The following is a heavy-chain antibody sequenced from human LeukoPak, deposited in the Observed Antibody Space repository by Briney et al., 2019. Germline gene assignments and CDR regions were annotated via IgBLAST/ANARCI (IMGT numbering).Heavy chain of an antibody. CDR3: AKDTGQQLVRYYFDY. Sequence: SGGSLRLYCAASGFTFSSYGMHWVRQAPGKGLEWVAVIWYDGSNKYYADSVKGRFTISRDNSKNTLYLQMNSLRAEDTAVYYCAKDTGQQLVRYYFDYWGQGTLVTVSS. D-gene: IGHD6-13*01. V-gene: IGHV3-33*06. J-gene: IGHJ4*02. CDR1: GFTFSSYG. CDR2: IWYDGSNK.